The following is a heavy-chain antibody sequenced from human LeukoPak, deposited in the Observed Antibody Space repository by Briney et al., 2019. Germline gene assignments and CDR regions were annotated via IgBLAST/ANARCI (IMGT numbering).Heavy chain of an antibody. CDR1: GASISRDH. CDR2: IFYSGRT. V-gene: IGHV4-59*01. D-gene: IGHD2/OR15-2a*01. CDR3: ARKNDFEI. Sequence: SETLSLTCTVSGASISRDHWNWIRQTPGKGLEWIGCIFYSGRTYYNPSLKSRVTISVDMSKSQFSLRLTSVTAADTAVYYCARKNDFEIWGQGTLVTVSS. J-gene: IGHJ3*02.